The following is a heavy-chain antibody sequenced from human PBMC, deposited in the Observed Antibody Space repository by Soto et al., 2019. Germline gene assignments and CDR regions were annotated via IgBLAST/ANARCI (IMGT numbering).Heavy chain of an antibody. V-gene: IGHV4-34*01. D-gene: IGHD2-2*01. CDR2: IDHSETT. J-gene: IGHJ1*01. Sequence: WTWIRQSPGKGLEWIGEIDHSETTNYNPSLKSPVTLSVDTFKKEFSLRLNFVTAADTAVYFCARGRVTARRIYFYVWGQGSLATVSS. CDR3: ARGRVTARRIYFYV.